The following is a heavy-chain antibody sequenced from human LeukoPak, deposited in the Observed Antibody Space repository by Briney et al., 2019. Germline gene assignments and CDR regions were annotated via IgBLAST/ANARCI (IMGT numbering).Heavy chain of an antibody. V-gene: IGHV3-23*01. D-gene: IGHD3-10*01. J-gene: IGHJ4*02. Sequence: HSGGSLRLSCAASGFTFSSYAMSWVRQAPGKGLEWVSAISGSGGSTYYADSVTGRFTISRDNSKNTLYLRMNSLRAEDTALYYCASPSGTYYNDYFDYWGQGTLVTVSS. CDR1: GFTFSSYA. CDR3: ASPSGTYYNDYFDY. CDR2: ISGSGGST.